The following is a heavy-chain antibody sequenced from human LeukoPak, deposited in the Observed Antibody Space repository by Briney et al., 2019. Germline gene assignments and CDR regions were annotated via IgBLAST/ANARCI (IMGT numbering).Heavy chain of an antibody. Sequence: GGSLRLSCAASGFTFTSYEMNWVRQAPGKGLEWVAYIQYDGSNEQYADSVKGRFSISRDSSKNILYLQMNSLRAEDTTIYYCAKDRCSNGIGCYYYYMDVWGKGTTVTISS. CDR3: AKDRCSNGIGCYYYYMDV. CDR2: IQYDGSNE. D-gene: IGHD2-8*01. J-gene: IGHJ6*03. CDR1: GFTFTSYE. V-gene: IGHV3-30*02.